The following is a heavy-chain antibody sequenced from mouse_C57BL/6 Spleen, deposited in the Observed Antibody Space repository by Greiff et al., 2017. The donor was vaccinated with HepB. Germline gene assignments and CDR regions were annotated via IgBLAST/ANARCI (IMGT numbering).Heavy chain of an antibody. D-gene: IGHD1-1*01. J-gene: IGHJ2*01. CDR3: ARVPYYYGSSYYFDY. CDR1: GYTFTDYN. V-gene: IGHV1-22*01. CDR2: INPNNGGT. Sequence: EVMLQQSGPELVKPGASVKMSCKASGYTFTDYNMHWVKQSHGKSLEWIGYINPNNGGTSYNQKFKGKATLTVNKSSSTAYMELRSLTSEDSAVYYCARVPYYYGSSYYFDYWGQGTTLTVSS.